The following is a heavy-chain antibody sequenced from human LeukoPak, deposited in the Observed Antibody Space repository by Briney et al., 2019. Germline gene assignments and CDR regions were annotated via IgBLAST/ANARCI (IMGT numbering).Heavy chain of an antibody. CDR1: GFTFSSYW. V-gene: IGHV3-7*01. D-gene: IGHD6-19*01. Sequence: GGSLRLSCAASGFTFSSYWMSWVRQAPGKGLEWVANIKQDGSEKYYVDSVKGRFTISRDNAKNSLYLQMNSLRAEDTAVYYCARDHHRDYSSGTVWGQGTLVTVSS. CDR2: IKQDGSEK. CDR3: ARDHHRDYSSGTV. J-gene: IGHJ4*02.